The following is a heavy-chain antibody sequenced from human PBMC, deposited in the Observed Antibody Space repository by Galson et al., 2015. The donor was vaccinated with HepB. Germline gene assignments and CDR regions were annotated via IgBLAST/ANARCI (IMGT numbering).Heavy chain of an antibody. D-gene: IGHD3-10*01. CDR2: IIPIVGIT. J-gene: IGHJ5*02. CDR3: ARVGNYYGSGTYLNWFDP. V-gene: IGHV1-69*02. CDR1: GGTFSSYT. Sequence: SVKVSCKASGGTFSSYTISWVRQAPGQGLEWMGRIIPIVGITNYAQRFQGRLTITADKSTDTAYMELSSLRSEDTAIYYCARVGNYYGSGTYLNWFDPWGQGTLVTVSS.